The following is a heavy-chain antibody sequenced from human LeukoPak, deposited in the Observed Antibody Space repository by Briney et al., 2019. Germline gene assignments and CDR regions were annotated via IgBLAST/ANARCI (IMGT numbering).Heavy chain of an antibody. V-gene: IGHV3-21*06. J-gene: IGHJ3*02. Sequence: GGSLRVSCAASGFTFSSYSMNWVRQAPGKGLEWVSSISSSSSYIYYADSVKGRFTISRDNAKNLLYLQMKSLRAEDSAVYYCARDVFSWNAFEIWGQGAMVTVSS. D-gene: IGHD2/OR15-2a*01. CDR3: ARDVFSWNAFEI. CDR1: GFTFSSYS. CDR2: ISSSSSYI.